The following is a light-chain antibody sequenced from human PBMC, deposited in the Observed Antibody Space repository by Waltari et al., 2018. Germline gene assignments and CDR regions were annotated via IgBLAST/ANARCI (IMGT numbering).Light chain of an antibody. CDR3: SAWDESLNGVV. Sequence: QSVLTQPPSVSEAPRQRVTISCSGNSSNIGNNAVNWYQQLPGKAPKLLIYSDDLLSSGVPDRFSGSRSGTSASLAISGLQSEDEAEYYCSAWDESLNGVVFGGGTKLTVL. J-gene: IGLJ2*01. V-gene: IGLV1-36*01. CDR1: SSNIGNNA. CDR2: SDD.